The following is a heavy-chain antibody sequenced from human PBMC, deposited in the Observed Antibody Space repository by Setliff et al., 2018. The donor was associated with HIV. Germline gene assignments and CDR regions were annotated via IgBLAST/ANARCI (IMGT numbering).Heavy chain of an antibody. J-gene: IGHJ5*02. CDR2: IRSDESDK. CDR1: GFTFSSYG. CDR3: AKSDYGDSQRYNWFDP. D-gene: IGHD4-17*01. V-gene: IGHV3-30*02. Sequence: GGSLRLSCAASGFTFSSYGMHWVRQASGKGLEWVAFIRSDESDKHYADSVKGRFSVSRDNSKNTLYLQMNSLRAEDTAVYYCAKSDYGDSQRYNWFDPWGQGTLVTVSS.